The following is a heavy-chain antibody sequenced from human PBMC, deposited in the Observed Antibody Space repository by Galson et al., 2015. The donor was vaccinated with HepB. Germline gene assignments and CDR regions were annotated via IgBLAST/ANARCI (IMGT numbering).Heavy chain of an antibody. CDR3: ARDASPKYYYDSSGYYVDY. D-gene: IGHD3-22*01. J-gene: IGHJ4*02. V-gene: IGHV3-30*02. CDR2: IRDDGSSK. Sequence: SLRLSCAASGFTFSSYGMHWVRQAPGKGLEWVAFIRDDGSSKDYADSVKGRFTISRDNAKNSLYLQMNSLRAEDTAVYYCARDASPKYYYDSSGYYVDYWGQGTLVTVSS. CDR1: GFTFSSYG.